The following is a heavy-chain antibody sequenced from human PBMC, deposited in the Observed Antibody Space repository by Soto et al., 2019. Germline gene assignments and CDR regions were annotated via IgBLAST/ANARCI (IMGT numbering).Heavy chain of an antibody. J-gene: IGHJ6*02. Sequence: QVQLVQSGAEVKKPGASVKVSCKASGYTFTSYDINWVRQATGQGLEWMGWMNPNSGNTGYAQKFQGRVTMTRNTSISTAYMELSSLRSEDTAVYYCARVQIHCISTSCYSGDYGMDVWGQGTTVTVSS. CDR3: ARVQIHCISTSCYSGDYGMDV. D-gene: IGHD2-2*01. V-gene: IGHV1-8*01. CDR1: GYTFTSYD. CDR2: MNPNSGNT.